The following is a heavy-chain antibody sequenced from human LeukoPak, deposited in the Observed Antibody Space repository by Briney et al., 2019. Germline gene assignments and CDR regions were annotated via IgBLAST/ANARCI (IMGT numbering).Heavy chain of an antibody. V-gene: IGHV4-39*01. D-gene: IGHD6-13*01. J-gene: IGHJ4*02. CDR2: IYYSGST. Sequence: PSETLSLTCTVSGGSISSSSYYWGWLRQPPGKGLEWIGRIYYSGSTYYNPSLKSRVTISVDTSKNQFSLKLSSVTAADTAVYYCARVSSWYSSAHDYWGQGTLVTVSS. CDR3: ARVSSWYSSAHDY. CDR1: GGSISSSSYY.